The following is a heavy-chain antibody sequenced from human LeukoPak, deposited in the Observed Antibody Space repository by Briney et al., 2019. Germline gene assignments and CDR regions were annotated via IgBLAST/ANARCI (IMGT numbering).Heavy chain of an antibody. CDR1: GGSFSGYY. CDR3: ARGVGGYCSSTSCYKVDWSDP. D-gene: IGHD2-2*02. J-gene: IGHJ5*02. V-gene: IGHV4-34*01. CDR2: INHSGST. Sequence: SETLSLTCAVYGGSFSGYYWSWIRQPPGKGLEWIGEINHSGSTNYNPSLKSRVTISVDTSKNQFSLKLSSVTAADTAVYYCARGVGGYCSSTSCYKVDWSDPWGQGTLVTVSS.